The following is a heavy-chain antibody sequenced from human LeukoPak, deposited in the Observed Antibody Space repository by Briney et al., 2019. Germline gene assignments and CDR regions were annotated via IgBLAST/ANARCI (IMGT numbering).Heavy chain of an antibody. D-gene: IGHD6-19*01. CDR3: ARGFSSGWDFDS. CDR2: ISGSGGST. J-gene: IGHJ4*02. CDR1: GFTFSSYA. V-gene: IGHV3-23*01. Sequence: GGSLRLSCAASGFTFSSYAMSWVRQAPGKGLEWGSAISGSGGSTYYADSVKGRFTISRDNSKNTLYLQMNSLRAEDTAVYYCARGFSSGWDFDSWGQGTLVTVSS.